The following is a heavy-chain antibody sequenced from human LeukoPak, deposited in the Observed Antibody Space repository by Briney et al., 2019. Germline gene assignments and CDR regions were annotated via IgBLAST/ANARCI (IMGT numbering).Heavy chain of an antibody. V-gene: IGHV1-69*05. D-gene: IGHD3-16*01. CDR2: IIPIFNTT. CDR1: GGTFSSYA. Sequence: SVKVSCKASGGTFSSYAISWVRQAPGQGLEWMGGIIPIFNTTNYTQKFQGRVTITTDESTSTAYMELSSLRSEDTAVYYCARRRANKYAYFPMDAWGKGTTVTVSS. CDR3: ARRRANKYAYFPMDA. J-gene: IGHJ6*04.